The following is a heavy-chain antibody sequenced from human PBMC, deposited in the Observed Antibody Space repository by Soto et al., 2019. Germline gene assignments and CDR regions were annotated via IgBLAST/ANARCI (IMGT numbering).Heavy chain of an antibody. CDR2: ISNDGGNK. J-gene: IGHJ6*02. CDR1: GFTFSSYA. Sequence: PGGSLRLSCAASGFTFSSYAMHWVRQAPGKGLEWVAVISNDGGNKYYADSVKGRFTISRDTSKNTLYLQMNSLRAEDTAVYYCARVRPYSSSSRDYYYYGMDVWGQGTTATVSS. D-gene: IGHD6-6*01. V-gene: IGHV3-30*04. CDR3: ARVRPYSSSSRDYYYYGMDV.